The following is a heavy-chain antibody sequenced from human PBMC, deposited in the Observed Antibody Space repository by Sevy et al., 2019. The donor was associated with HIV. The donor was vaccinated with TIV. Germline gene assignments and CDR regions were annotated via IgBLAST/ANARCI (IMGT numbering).Heavy chain of an antibody. V-gene: IGHV4-4*07. J-gene: IGHJ4*02. CDR2: VYSSGKT. CDR3: AREADGYNYVVEY. Sequence: SETLSLTCTVSGGSISRFYWSWIRQPAGKGLEWIGRVYSSGKTKYHPSLKSRVTMSVDTSKNQFSLKLNSVTAADTAVYYCAREADGYNYVVEYWGQGTLVTVSS. D-gene: IGHD5-12*01. CDR1: GGSISRFY.